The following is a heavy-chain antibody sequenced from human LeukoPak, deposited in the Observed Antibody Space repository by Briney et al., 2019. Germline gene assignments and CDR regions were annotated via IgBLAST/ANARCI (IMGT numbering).Heavy chain of an antibody. D-gene: IGHD3-10*02. J-gene: IGHJ6*04. V-gene: IGHV3-48*03. CDR1: GFTFSSYE. CDR3: AELGITMIGGV. Sequence: PGGSLRLSCAASGFTFSSYEMNWVRQAPGKGLEWVSYISSSGSTIYYADSVKGRFTISRDNAKDSLYLQMNSLRAEDTAVYYCAELGITMIGGVWGKGTTVTISS. CDR2: ISSSGSTI.